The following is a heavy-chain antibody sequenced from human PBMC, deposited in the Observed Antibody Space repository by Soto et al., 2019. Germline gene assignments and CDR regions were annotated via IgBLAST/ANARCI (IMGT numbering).Heavy chain of an antibody. D-gene: IGHD2-15*01. CDR2: IQSGGTT. V-gene: IGHV3-66*01. Sequence: GGSLRLSCAASGFTVSSKYMTWVRQAPGKGLEWVSLIQSGGTTYYADSVKGRFTISRDTSENTLHLQMDSLRVEDTAVYYCARDDVLCDGGRCYGIPLDFWGKGTTVNLSS. J-gene: IGHJ6*04. CDR3: ARDDVLCDGGRCYGIPLDF. CDR1: GFTVSSKY.